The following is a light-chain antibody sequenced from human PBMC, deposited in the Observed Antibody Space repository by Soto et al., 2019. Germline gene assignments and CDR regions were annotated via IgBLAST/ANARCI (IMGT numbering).Light chain of an antibody. Sequence: QSVLTQPASVSGSPGQSITISCTGTSSDVGGSNYVSWDQQLPGKAPKLMIYDVSDRPSGVSNRFSVSKSGNTASLTISGLQAEDEADYYCSSYTSSSLYVFGTGTKVTVL. V-gene: IGLV2-14*01. CDR2: DVS. CDR3: SSYTSSSLYV. J-gene: IGLJ1*01. CDR1: SSDVGGSNY.